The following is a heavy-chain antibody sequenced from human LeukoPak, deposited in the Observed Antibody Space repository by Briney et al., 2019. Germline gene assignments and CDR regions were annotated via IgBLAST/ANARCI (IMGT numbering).Heavy chain of an antibody. Sequence: PGGTLRLSCAASGFTFSSYGMSWVRQAPGKGLNGASAIVGGGGSTYYADSAKGRFTISRDNSKNTLYLQMNSLRAEDTAVYYCAKDGPTYYYDSRGYYYFGYWGQGTLVTVSS. CDR2: IVGGGGST. J-gene: IGHJ4*02. V-gene: IGHV3-23*01. CDR3: AKDGPTYYYDSRGYYYFGY. D-gene: IGHD3-22*01. CDR1: GFTFSSYG.